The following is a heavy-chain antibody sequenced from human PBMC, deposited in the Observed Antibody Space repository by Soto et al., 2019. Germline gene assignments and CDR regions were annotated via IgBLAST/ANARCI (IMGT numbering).Heavy chain of an antibody. D-gene: IGHD6-13*01. CDR3: ARGRKRDRGGSSSWPYFDY. CDR2: ISSNGGRT. Sequence: EVQLVESGEGLVQPGGSLRLSCAASGFTFSSYAMHWVRQAPGKGLEYVSAISSNGGRTYYADSVKGRFTISRDNSKNTLYLQMGSLRAEDMAVYYCARGRKRDRGGSSSWPYFDYWGQGTLVTVSS. J-gene: IGHJ4*02. V-gene: IGHV3-64*02. CDR1: GFTFSSYA.